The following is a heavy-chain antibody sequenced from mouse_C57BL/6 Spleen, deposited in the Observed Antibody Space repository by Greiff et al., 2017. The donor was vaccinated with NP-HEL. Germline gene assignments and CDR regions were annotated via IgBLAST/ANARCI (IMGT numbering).Heavy chain of an antibody. V-gene: IGHV1-69*01. CDR1: GYPFPRYF. J-gene: IGHJ3*01. D-gene: IGHD1-1*01. Sequence: QVQLQQPGAELVLPGASVKLSCKASGYPFPRYFLPLVHPSPLPFLSFLFSISPSDSYTNYNQKFKGKSTLTVDKSSSTAYMQLSSLTSEDSAVYYCARPSSWGFAYWGQGTLVTVSA. CDR3: ARPSSWGFAY. CDR2: ISPSDSYT.